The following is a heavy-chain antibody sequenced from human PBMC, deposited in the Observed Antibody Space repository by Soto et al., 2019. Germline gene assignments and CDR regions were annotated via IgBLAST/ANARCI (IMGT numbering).Heavy chain of an antibody. V-gene: IGHV5-10-1*01. CDR3: ARDYSNSTSPPYYYYGMDV. CDR1: GYSFTSYW. Sequence: GESLKISCKGSGYSFTSYWISWVRQMPGKGLEWMGRIDPSDSYTNYSPSFQGHVTISADKSISTAYLQWSSLKASDTAMYYCARDYSNSTSPPYYYYGMDVWGQRTTVTVSS. D-gene: IGHD4-4*01. J-gene: IGHJ6*02. CDR2: IDPSDSYT.